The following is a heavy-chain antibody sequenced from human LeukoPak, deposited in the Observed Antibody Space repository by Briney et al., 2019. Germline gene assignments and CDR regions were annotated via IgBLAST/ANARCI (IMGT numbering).Heavy chain of an antibody. CDR2: ISAYNGNT. D-gene: IGHD3-22*01. CDR3: ARSDYYDSSGSRAYFQH. J-gene: IGHJ1*01. V-gene: IGHV1-18*01. Sequence: ASVKVSCKVSGYTLTELSMHWVRQAPGKGLEWMGWISAYNGNTNYAQKLQGRVTMTTDTSTSTAYMELRSLRSDDTAVYYCARSDYYDSSGSRAYFQHWGQGTLVTVSS. CDR1: GYTLTELS.